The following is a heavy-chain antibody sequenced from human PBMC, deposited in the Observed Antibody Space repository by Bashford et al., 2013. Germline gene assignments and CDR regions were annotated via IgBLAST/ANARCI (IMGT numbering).Heavy chain of an antibody. Sequence: GGSLRLSCTASGFTLNAYWVTWIRQAPGKGLEWVSYITGGGATFYADFVRGRFAISRDNAMESVFLQMNSLRADDTAVYYCAKDRDDYGDPDAFNIWGQGTVVTVSS. CDR2: ITGGGAT. CDR1: GFTLNAYW. J-gene: IGHJ3*02. CDR3: AKDRDDYGDPDAFNI. D-gene: IGHD4-17*01. V-gene: IGHV3-11*01.